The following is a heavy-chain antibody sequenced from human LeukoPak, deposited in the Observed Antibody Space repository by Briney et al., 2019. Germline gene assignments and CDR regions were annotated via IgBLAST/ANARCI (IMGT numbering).Heavy chain of an antibody. J-gene: IGHJ4*02. CDR1: GYTFSSYG. Sequence: GASVTVSCKASGYTFSSYGFNWVRQAPGQGLEWMGWISAYNGDTNYAQKFQGRVTMTTDTSTSTAYMELRSLRSDDTAVYYCARDMVRGVDYWGQGTLVTVSS. CDR2: ISAYNGDT. CDR3: ARDMVRGVDY. V-gene: IGHV1-18*04. D-gene: IGHD3-10*01.